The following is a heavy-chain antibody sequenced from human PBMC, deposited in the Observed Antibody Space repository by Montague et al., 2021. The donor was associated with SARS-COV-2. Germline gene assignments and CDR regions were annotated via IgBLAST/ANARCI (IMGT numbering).Heavy chain of an antibody. CDR3: VRDHPYGGPRGAYDI. CDR2: IYDGGAV. CDR1: GGSITGYY. J-gene: IGHJ3*02. D-gene: IGHD4-23*01. V-gene: IGHV4-59*01. Sequence: SETLSLTCTVSGGSITGYYWRWLRRSPGKRLEWIAYIYDGGAVNYNPSLGSRVTISTDTSKNQLSLKVNSVTAADTAVYYCVRDHPYGGPRGAYDIWGQGTVVTVSS.